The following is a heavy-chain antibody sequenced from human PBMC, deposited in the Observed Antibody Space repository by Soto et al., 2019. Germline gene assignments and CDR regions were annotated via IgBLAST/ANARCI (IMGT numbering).Heavy chain of an antibody. J-gene: IGHJ4*02. V-gene: IGHV1-3*01. CDR1: GYTFTSYA. Sequence: AASVKVSCKASGYTFTSYAMHWVRQAPGQRLEWMGWINAGNGNTKYSQKFQGRVTITRDTSASTAYMELSSLRSEDTAVYYCARVWGGIAVAPSSYWGQGTLVTVSS. D-gene: IGHD6-19*01. CDR3: ARVWGGIAVAPSSY. CDR2: INAGNGNT.